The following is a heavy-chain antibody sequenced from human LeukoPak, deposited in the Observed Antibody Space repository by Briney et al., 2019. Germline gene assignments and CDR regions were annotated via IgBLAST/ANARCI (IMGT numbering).Heavy chain of an antibody. CDR1: GGSFSGYY. CDR3: ARDSAGIGRGVDP. D-gene: IGHD3-10*01. J-gene: IGHJ5*02. V-gene: IGHV4-34*09. CDR2: IYYSGKT. Sequence: SETLSLTCAVYGGSFSGYYWSWIRQPPGKGLEWIGYIYYSGKTYYNPSLRSRVTISLDTSKNQFSLKLSSVTAADTAVYYCARDSAGIGRGVDPWGQGTLVTVSS.